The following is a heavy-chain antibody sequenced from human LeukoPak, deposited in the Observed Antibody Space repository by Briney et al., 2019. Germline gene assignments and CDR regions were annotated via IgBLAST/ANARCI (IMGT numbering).Heavy chain of an antibody. D-gene: IGHD3-10*01. V-gene: IGHV1-3*01. CDR2: INAGNGNT. CDR3: ARWNNYYGSGSYYLDY. CDR1: GYTFTSYA. Sequence: ASVKVSCKASGYTFTSYAMHWVRQAPGQRLEWMGWINAGNGNTKYSQKFQGRVTITRDTSASTAYMELSSLRSEDTAVYYCARWNNYYGSGSYYLDYWGQGTLVTVSS. J-gene: IGHJ4*02.